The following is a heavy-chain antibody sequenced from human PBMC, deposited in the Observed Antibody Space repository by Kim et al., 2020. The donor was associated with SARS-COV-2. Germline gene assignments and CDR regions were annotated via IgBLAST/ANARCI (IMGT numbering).Heavy chain of an antibody. Sequence: SETLSLTCTVSGYSISSGYYWGWIRQPPGKGLEWIGSIYHSGSTYYNPSLKSRVTISVDTSKNQFSLKLSSVTAADTAVYYCAREIADIVLVPAAIRHFDYWGQGTLVTVSS. CDR2: IYHSGST. CDR1: GYSISSGYY. J-gene: IGHJ4*02. D-gene: IGHD2-2*01. CDR3: AREIADIVLVPAAIRHFDY. V-gene: IGHV4-38-2*02.